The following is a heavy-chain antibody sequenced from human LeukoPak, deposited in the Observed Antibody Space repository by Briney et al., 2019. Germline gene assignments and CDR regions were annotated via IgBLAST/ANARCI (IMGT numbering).Heavy chain of an antibody. V-gene: IGHV4-59*12. J-gene: IGHJ5*02. CDR3: TRALVGVGTLDWFDP. CDR2: VYNTGIT. D-gene: IGHD1-26*01. CDR1: GGSISLYY. Sequence: PSETLSLTCTVSGGSISLYYWSWIRQTPGRGLELIGYVYNTGITKYNPSLKSRVIISLDTSKNQFSLKMSSVTAADTAVYYCTRALVGVGTLDWFDPWGPGTLVTVSS.